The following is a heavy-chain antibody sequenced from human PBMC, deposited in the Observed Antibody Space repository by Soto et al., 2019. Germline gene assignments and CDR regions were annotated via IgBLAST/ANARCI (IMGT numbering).Heavy chain of an antibody. CDR1: GGSFSGYS. CDR2: INHSGTT. V-gene: IGHV4-34*01. D-gene: IGHD3-3*01. CDR3: ARARFDSWSHIYYGLDV. Sequence: SETLSLTCAVYGGSFSGYSWTWLRQPPGKGLEWIGEINHSGTTDYNPALKSRVTMSADTSKNQFSLRMTSVTAADTAVYYCARARFDSWSHIYYGLDVWGQGTSVTVSS. J-gene: IGHJ6*02.